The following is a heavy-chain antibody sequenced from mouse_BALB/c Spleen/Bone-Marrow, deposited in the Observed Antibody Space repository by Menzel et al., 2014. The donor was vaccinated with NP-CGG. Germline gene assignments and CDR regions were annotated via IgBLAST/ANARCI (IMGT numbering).Heavy chain of an antibody. Sequence: EVHLVESGTVLARPGASVKMSCKASDYTFTSYRMHWLKQRPGQGLEWIGAIYPGNSDTSYNQKFKGKAELTAVTSTSTAYMDLSSLTNEDSAVYYCTLAYFGQGDWFFDVWGAGTRSPSPQ. D-gene: IGHD2-10*01. J-gene: IGHJ1*01. CDR3: TLAYFGQGDWFFDV. V-gene: IGHV1-5*01. CDR1: DYTFTSYR. CDR2: IYPGNSDT.